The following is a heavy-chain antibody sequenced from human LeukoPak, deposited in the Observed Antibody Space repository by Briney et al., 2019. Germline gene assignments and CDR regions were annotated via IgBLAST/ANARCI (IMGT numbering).Heavy chain of an antibody. D-gene: IGHD4-17*01. CDR2: INPSGGST. Sequence: ASVKVSCKASGYTFTSYYMHWVRQAPGQGLEWLGIINPSGGSTSYAQKFQGRVTMTRDTSTSTVYMELSSLRSEDTSVYYCARTVTTVTTYFVYWGQGTLVTVSS. CDR1: GYTFTSYY. V-gene: IGHV1-46*01. J-gene: IGHJ4*02. CDR3: ARTVTTVTTYFVY.